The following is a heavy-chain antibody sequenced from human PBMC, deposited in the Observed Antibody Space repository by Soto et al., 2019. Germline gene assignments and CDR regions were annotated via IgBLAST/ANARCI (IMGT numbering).Heavy chain of an antibody. Sequence: PSETLSLTCTVSGGSISNYYCSWIRQPPGKGLEWIGYIYYSGNTNYNPSLKSRVTISVDTSKNQFSLNMSSVTAADTAVYYCASGTIYHSYGMDVWGQGKMVTVSS. CDR3: ASGTIYHSYGMDV. V-gene: IGHV4-59*12. J-gene: IGHJ6*02. D-gene: IGHD2-2*01. CDR2: IYYSGNT. CDR1: GGSISNYY.